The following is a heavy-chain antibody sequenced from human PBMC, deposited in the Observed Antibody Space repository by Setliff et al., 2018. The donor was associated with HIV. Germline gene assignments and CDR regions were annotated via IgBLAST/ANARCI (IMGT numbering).Heavy chain of an antibody. J-gene: IGHJ4*02. V-gene: IGHV4-61*10. Sequence: PSETLSLTCSVSGGSISSGSYYWSWIRQPAGTGLEWIGEINHSGSTNYSPSLKSRVTISVDASRNQFSLRLSSVTAADTAIYYCAAWGPRYSGYAPLDFFDYWGQGTLVTVSS. CDR2: INHSGST. CDR1: GGSISSGSYY. D-gene: IGHD5-12*01. CDR3: AAWGPRYSGYAPLDFFDY.